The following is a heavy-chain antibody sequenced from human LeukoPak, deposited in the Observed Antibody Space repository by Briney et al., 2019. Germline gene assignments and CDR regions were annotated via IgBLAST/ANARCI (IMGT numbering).Heavy chain of an antibody. CDR2: ISSSSSYI. J-gene: IGHJ6*03. D-gene: IGHD5-18*01. CDR1: GFTFSSYS. Sequence: GGSLRLSCAASGFTFSSYSMNWVRQAPGKGLEWVLSISSSSSYIYYADSAKGRFTISRDNAKNSLYLQMNSLRAEDTAVYYCAREGLWGWDYYYYMDVWGKGTTVTVSS. CDR3: AREGLWGWDYYYYMDV. V-gene: IGHV3-21*01.